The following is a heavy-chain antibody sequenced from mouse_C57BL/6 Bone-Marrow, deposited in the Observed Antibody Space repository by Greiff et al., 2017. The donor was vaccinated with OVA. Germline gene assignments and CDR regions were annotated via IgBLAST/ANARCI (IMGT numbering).Heavy chain of an antibody. CDR1: GFSLTSYA. CDR3: ARRGDYSLFAY. Sequence: VQLVESGPGLVAPSQSLSITCTVSGFSLTSYAISWVRQPPGKGLEWLGVIWPGGGTNYNSAPKSRLSISKDNSKSQVFLKMNSLQTDDTARYYCARRGDYSLFAYWGQGTLVTVSA. J-gene: IGHJ3*01. CDR2: IWPGGGT. V-gene: IGHV2-9-1*01. D-gene: IGHD1-1*01.